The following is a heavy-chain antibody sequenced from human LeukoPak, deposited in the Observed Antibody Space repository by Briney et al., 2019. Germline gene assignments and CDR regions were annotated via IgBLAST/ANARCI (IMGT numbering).Heavy chain of an antibody. CDR2: IATYNSKT. D-gene: IGHD6-13*01. CDR3: ARDMVGLAADGNWFDP. J-gene: IGHJ5*02. Sequence: ASVKVSCKASGYTFSSYGISWVRQAPGQGLEWMGWIATYNSKTEYAEKVQGRVTMTTDTSTTTAYMELRTLRSDDTAVYYCARDMVGLAADGNWFDPWGQGTLVTVSS. V-gene: IGHV1-18*01. CDR1: GYTFSSYG.